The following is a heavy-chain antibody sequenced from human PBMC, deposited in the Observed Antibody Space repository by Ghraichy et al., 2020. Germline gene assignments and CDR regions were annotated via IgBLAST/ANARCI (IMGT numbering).Heavy chain of an antibody. V-gene: IGHV3-23*01. Sequence: GKSLNISCAASGFTFSPYGMNWARQAPGKGLEWVSGISGGGETIYYADSVKGRFTISRDNFKNTVYLQINNLRVEDTAVYYCAKGSGFSTGWWVDYFEYWGQGTLVTVSS. CDR2: ISGGGETI. CDR1: GFTFSPYG. J-gene: IGHJ4*02. D-gene: IGHD6-19*01. CDR3: AKGSGFSTGWWVDYFEY.